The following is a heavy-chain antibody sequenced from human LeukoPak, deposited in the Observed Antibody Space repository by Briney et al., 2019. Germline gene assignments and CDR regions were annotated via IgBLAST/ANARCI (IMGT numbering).Heavy chain of an antibody. CDR1: GFTFSSYA. CDR2: ISGSGGST. D-gene: IGHD2-2*01. CDR3: AKATYIVVVPAATNDY. J-gene: IGHJ4*02. Sequence: AGSLRLSCAASGFTFSSYAMSWVRQAPGKGLEWVSAISGSGGSTYYADSVKGRFTISRDNSKNTLYLQMNSLRAEDTAVYYCAKATYIVVVPAATNDYWGQGTLVTVSS. V-gene: IGHV3-23*01.